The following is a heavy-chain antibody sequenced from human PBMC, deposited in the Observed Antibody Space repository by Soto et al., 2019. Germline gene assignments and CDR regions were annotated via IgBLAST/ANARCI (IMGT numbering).Heavy chain of an antibody. Sequence: EVQLMESGGGLVQPGGSLRLSCASSGFTLSMSAVNWVRQAPGKGLEWVSYISDSGDRTYYADSVKGRFTISRDRSKNTVSLQMDSLRAEDTAVYYCAKDRGIIVKAGDAFDVWGQGTKVTASS. J-gene: IGHJ3*01. CDR3: AKDRGIIVKAGDAFDV. CDR1: GFTLSMSA. CDR2: ISDSGDRT. V-gene: IGHV3-23*01. D-gene: IGHD3-16*02.